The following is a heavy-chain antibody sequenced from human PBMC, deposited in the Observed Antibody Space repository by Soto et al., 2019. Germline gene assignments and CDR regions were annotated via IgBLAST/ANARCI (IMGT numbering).Heavy chain of an antibody. V-gene: IGHV3-74*01. CDR2: INSDGTST. J-gene: IGHJ4*02. D-gene: IGHD3-22*01. Sequence: AGGSLRLSCAVSGFTFRSYWMHWVRQAPGVGLVWVSRINSDGTSTSYADSVKGRFTISRDNAKNTLYLQMNSLRAEDTAVYYCARVDSSGYTCFDYWGQGTLVTVSS. CDR1: GFTFRSYW. CDR3: ARVDSSGYTCFDY.